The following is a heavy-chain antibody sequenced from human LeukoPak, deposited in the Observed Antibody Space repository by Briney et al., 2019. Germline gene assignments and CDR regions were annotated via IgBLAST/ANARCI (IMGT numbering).Heavy chain of an antibody. CDR1: GFTFSSYS. D-gene: IGHD2-2*01. J-gene: IGHJ3*02. CDR3: VKDMYERPVGAFDI. V-gene: IGHV3-21*04. Sequence: GGSLRLSCAASGFTFSSYSMNWVRQAPGKGLEWVSSISSSSSYIYYADSVKGRFTISRDNAKKSLYLQMNSLRADDMALYYCVKDMYERPVGAFDIWGQGTMVTGSS. CDR2: ISSSSSYI.